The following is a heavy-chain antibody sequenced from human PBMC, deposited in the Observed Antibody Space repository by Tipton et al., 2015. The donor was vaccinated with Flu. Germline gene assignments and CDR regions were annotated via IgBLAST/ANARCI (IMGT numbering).Heavy chain of an antibody. D-gene: IGHD3-9*01. CDR3: ANTYYDILTDALDI. CDR1: GYSISSGYY. J-gene: IGHJ3*02. CDR2: IYHSGST. V-gene: IGHV4-38-2*02. Sequence: TLSLTCTVSGYSISSGYYWGWIRQPPGEGLEWIGSIYHSGSTYYNPSLKSRVTISVDTSKNQFSLKLSPVTAADTAVYYCANTYYDILTDALDIWGQGTMVTVSS.